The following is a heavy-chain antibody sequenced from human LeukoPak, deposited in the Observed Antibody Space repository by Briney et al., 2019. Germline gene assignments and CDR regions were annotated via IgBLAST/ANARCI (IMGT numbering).Heavy chain of an antibody. Sequence: SQTLSLTCTVSGDSISSGSYYWSWIRQPAGKGLEWIGRVYTSGSTNYHPSLKSRVTISVDTSKNQFSLKLSSATAADTAVYYCARATMMRDFDYRGQGTLVTVSS. CDR1: GDSISSGSYY. V-gene: IGHV4-61*02. J-gene: IGHJ4*02. D-gene: IGHD5-24*01. CDR3: ARATMMRDFDY. CDR2: VYTSGST.